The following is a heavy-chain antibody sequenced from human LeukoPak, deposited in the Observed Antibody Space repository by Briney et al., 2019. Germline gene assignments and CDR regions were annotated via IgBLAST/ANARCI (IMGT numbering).Heavy chain of an antibody. D-gene: IGHD3-9*01. CDR3: ARHPLRYFDWLSKGFDY. Sequence: SGTLSLTCAVYGGSFSGYYWSWIRQPPGKGLEWIGEINHSGSTNYNPSLKSRVTISVDTSKNQFSLKLSSVTAADTAVYYCARHPLRYFDWLSKGFDYWGQGTLVTVSS. CDR1: GGSFSGYY. J-gene: IGHJ4*02. V-gene: IGHV4-34*01. CDR2: INHSGST.